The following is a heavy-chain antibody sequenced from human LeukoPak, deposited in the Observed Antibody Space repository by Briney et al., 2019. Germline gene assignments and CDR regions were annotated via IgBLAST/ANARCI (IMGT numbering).Heavy chain of an antibody. CDR1: GYSFTSCW. CDR2: IYPGDSDT. Sequence: GESLKISCKGSGYSFTSCWIGWVRQMPGKGLEWMGIIYPGDSDTRYSPSFQGQVTISADKSISTAYLQWSSLKASDTAMYYCARHGLDILDASGFDYWGQGTLVTVSS. V-gene: IGHV5-51*01. CDR3: ARHGLDILDASGFDY. J-gene: IGHJ4*02. D-gene: IGHD2-21*01.